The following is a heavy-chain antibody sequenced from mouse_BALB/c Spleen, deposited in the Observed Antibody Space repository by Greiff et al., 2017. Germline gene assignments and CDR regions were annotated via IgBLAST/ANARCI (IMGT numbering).Heavy chain of an antibody. CDR1: GFTFSSYA. V-gene: IGHV5-6-5*01. Sequence: EVKLMESGGGLVKPGGSLKLSCAASGFTFSSYAMSWVRQSPEKRLEWVASISSGGSTYYPDSVKGRFTISRDNARNILYLQMSSLRSEDTAMYYCARGYGNYVGGAMDYWGQGTSVTVSS. CDR2: ISSGGST. CDR3: ARGYGNYVGGAMDY. J-gene: IGHJ4*01. D-gene: IGHD2-1*01.